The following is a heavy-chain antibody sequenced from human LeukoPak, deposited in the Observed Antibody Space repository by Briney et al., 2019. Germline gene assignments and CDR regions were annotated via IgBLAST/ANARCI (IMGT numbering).Heavy chain of an antibody. CDR2: IYSGGST. D-gene: IGHD2-2*01. Sequence: GGSLRLSCAASGFTVSSNYMSWVRQAPGKGLEWVSVIYSGGSTYYADSVKGRFTISRDNSKNTLYLQMNSLRAEDTAVYYCARSYCSSTSCYGSFQHWGQGTLVTVSS. CDR3: ARSYCSSTSCYGSFQH. V-gene: IGHV3-66*01. CDR1: GFTVSSNY. J-gene: IGHJ1*01.